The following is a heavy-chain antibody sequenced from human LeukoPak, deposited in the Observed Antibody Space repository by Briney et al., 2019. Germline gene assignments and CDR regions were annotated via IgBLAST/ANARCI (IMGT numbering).Heavy chain of an antibody. J-gene: IGHJ3*02. CDR3: AKHAGSVGGVFDI. V-gene: IGHV4-59*08. Sequence: PSETLSLTCTVSGGSITSYSWSWIRQPPGKGLEWIAYIYYSGNTNSNPSLKSRVTISVDTSKNQFSLKLNSVTAADTAVYHCAKHAGSVGGVFDIWGQGKMVTVSS. D-gene: IGHD2-15*01. CDR2: IYYSGNT. CDR1: GGSITSYS.